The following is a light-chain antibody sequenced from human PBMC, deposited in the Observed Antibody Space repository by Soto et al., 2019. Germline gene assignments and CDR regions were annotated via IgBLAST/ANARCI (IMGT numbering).Light chain of an antibody. V-gene: IGKV3-11*01. Sequence: VLTQSPGTLSLSPGEGATLSCRASQSLSSQLAWYQQKPGQDPRLLIYDASKRAAGVPGRFSGSGSGTDFTLTITSLEPDDSAMYYCQQRSSWPTFGQGTRVEIK. CDR2: DAS. CDR1: QSLSSQ. J-gene: IGKJ1*01. CDR3: QQRSSWPT.